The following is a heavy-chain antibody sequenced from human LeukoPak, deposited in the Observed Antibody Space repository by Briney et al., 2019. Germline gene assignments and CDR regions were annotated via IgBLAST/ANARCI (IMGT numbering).Heavy chain of an antibody. J-gene: IGHJ4*02. Sequence: PGGSLRLSCAASGFTFNNYGVHWVRQAPGKGLEWLASLHFDGSTKHYAVSVKGRFTISRDNSQNTVYLQMNSLRAEDTAVYYCASGKSVTFGGVIVSFDYWGQGTLVTVSS. D-gene: IGHD3-16*02. CDR3: ASGKSVTFGGVIVSFDY. V-gene: IGHV3-30*02. CDR2: LHFDGSTK. CDR1: GFTFNNYG.